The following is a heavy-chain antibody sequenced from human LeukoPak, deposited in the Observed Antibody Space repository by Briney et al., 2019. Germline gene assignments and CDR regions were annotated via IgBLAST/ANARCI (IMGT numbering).Heavy chain of an antibody. Sequence: SETLSLTCTVSGGSISSSGYYWSWIRQPPGKGLEWIGYIYYSGSTDYNPSLKSRVTISVDTSKNQFSLKLSSVTAADTAVYYCARDSVNSGYYSGDYFDYWGQGTLVTVSS. J-gene: IGHJ4*02. CDR2: IYYSGST. CDR1: GGSISSSGYY. D-gene: IGHD3-22*01. V-gene: IGHV4-61*08. CDR3: ARDSVNSGYYSGDYFDY.